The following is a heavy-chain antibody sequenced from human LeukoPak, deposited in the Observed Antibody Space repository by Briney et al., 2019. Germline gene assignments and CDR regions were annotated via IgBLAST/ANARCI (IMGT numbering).Heavy chain of an antibody. Sequence: ASVKVSCKASGYTFTSYAISWVRQAPGQGLEWMGWISAYNGNTNYAQKLQGRVTMTTDTSTSTAYMELRSLRSDDTAVYYCARGGLVYYYYYYMDVWGKGTTVTISS. CDR3: ARGGLVYYYYYYMDV. CDR2: ISAYNGNT. V-gene: IGHV1-18*01. J-gene: IGHJ6*03. D-gene: IGHD6-19*01. CDR1: GYTFTSYA.